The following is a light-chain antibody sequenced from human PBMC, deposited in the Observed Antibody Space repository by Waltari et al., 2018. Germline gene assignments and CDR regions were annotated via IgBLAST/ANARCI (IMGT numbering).Light chain of an antibody. J-gene: IGKJ2*01. CDR3: QQYYSTPNT. Sequence: DIVMTQSPDSLGVSLGERATINCKSRQSVLHTPNKDYLAWYQQKPGQPPKLLIYWASTREFGVPARFSGSGSGTSFTLTISSLQAEDVAVYYCQQYYSTPNTFGQGTKLEIK. CDR1: QSVLHTPNKDY. CDR2: WAS. V-gene: IGKV4-1*01.